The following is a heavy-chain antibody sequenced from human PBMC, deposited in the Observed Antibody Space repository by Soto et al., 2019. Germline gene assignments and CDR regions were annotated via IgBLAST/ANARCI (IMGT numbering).Heavy chain of an antibody. V-gene: IGHV4-30-4*01. Sequence: SETLSLTCTVSGGSISSGDYYWSWIRQPPGKGLDWIGYIYYSGSTYYNPSLKSRVTISVDTPKNQFSLKLSSVTAADTAVYYCARDPGLNWFDPWGQGTLVTVS. CDR2: IYYSGST. J-gene: IGHJ5*02. CDR1: GGSISSGDYY. CDR3: ARDPGLNWFDP.